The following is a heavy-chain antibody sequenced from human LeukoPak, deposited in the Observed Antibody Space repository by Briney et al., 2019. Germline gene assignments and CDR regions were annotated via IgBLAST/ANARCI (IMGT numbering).Heavy chain of an antibody. CDR1: GGTFSSYA. J-gene: IGHJ4*02. CDR2: IIPIFGTA. D-gene: IGHD5-24*01. CDR3: ARGPSEKWLFDY. Sequence: SVKVSCKASGGTFSSYAISWVRQAPGQGLEWMGGIIPIFGTANYAQKFQGRVTITADESTSTAYMELSSLRSEDTAVYYCARGPSEKWLFDYWGQGTLVTVSS. V-gene: IGHV1-69*13.